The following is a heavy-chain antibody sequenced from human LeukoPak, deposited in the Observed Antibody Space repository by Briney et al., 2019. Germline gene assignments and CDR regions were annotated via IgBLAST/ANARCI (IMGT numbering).Heavy chain of an antibody. CDR3: ARGRYCSADICSGGDAFDI. D-gene: IGHD2-15*01. CDR1: GGSINNYY. V-gene: IGHV4-4*07. CDR2: IYTRGST. Sequence: PSQTLSLICTVSGGSINNYYWSWIRQPAGKGLEWIGRIYTRGSTNYNPSLKSRVTMSVDTSKNQFSLKLSSVTAADTAVYYCARGRYCSADICSGGDAFDIWGQGTMVYVSS. J-gene: IGHJ3*02.